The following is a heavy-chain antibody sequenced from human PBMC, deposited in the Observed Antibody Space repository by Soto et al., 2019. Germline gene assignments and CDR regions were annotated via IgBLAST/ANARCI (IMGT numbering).Heavy chain of an antibody. CDR3: ARHGVITGTSRLAPGYYYYGMDV. J-gene: IGHJ6*02. CDR2: IYPGDSDT. V-gene: IGHV5-51*01. CDR1: GYSFTSYW. Sequence: GESLKISCKGSGYSFTSYWIGWVRQMPGKGLEWMGSIYPGDSDTRYSPSFQGQVTISADKSISTAYLQWSSLKASDTAMYYCARHGVITGTSRLAPGYYYYGMDVWGQGTTVTVSS. D-gene: IGHD1-7*01.